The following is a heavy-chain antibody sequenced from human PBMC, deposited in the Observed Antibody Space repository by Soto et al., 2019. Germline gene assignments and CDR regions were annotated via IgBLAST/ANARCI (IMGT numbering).Heavy chain of an antibody. CDR2: ISSSGGST. J-gene: IGHJ4*02. V-gene: IGHV3-23*01. CDR1: GFSFSSYA. Sequence: EGSLRLSCAASGFSFSSYAMIWVRQAPGKGLEWVSAISSSGGSTYYADSVKGRFTISRDNSKNTLYLQMNSLRAEDTAVYYCAKVGGYCSGGSCYHLYYFDYWGQGTLVTVSS. D-gene: IGHD2-15*01. CDR3: AKVGGYCSGGSCYHLYYFDY.